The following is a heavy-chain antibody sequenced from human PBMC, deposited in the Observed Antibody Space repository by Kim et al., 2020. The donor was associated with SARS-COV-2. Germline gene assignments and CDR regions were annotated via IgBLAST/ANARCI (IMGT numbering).Heavy chain of an antibody. CDR1: GFTFSDYY. CDR2: ISSSSSYT. V-gene: IGHV3-11*06. D-gene: IGHD5-18*01. J-gene: IGHJ4*02. CDR3: AREDTAMVRALYYFDY. Sequence: GGSLRLSCAASGFTFSDYYMSWIRQAPGKGLEWVSYISSSSSYTNYADSVKGRFTISRDNAKNSLYLQMNSLRAEDTAVYYCAREDTAMVRALYYFDYWGQGTLVTVSS.